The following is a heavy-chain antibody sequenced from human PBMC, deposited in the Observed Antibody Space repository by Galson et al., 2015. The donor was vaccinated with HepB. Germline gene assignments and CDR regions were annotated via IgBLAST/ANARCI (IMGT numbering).Heavy chain of an antibody. CDR3: ARGVSQEGAKVFARVFDY. CDR2: ISAYNGNT. CDR1: GYTFTSYG. D-gene: IGHD1-26*01. V-gene: IGHV1-18*01. J-gene: IGHJ4*02. Sequence: SVKVSCKASGYTFTSYGISWVRQAPGQGLEWMGWISAYNGNTNYAQKLQGRVTMTTDTSTSTAYMELTSLRSDDTAVYYCARGVSQEGAKVFARVFDYWGQGTLVTVSS.